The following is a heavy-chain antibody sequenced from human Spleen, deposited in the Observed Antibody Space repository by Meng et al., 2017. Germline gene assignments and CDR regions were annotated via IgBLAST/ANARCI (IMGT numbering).Heavy chain of an antibody. CDR1: GFTFNGYV. J-gene: IGHJ4*02. CDR2: ISGSGGTT. D-gene: IGHD3-22*01. V-gene: IGHV3-23*01. CDR3: AREAYYYDRSGNYRLIDY. Sequence: GESLKIFCAGLGFTFNGYVLNWVRQAPGKGLELVSAISGSGGTTFYADSVRGRFTISRDKSKDTLYLQMKSLRAEDTAVYDCAREAYYYDRSGNYRLIDYWGQGTTVTVSS.